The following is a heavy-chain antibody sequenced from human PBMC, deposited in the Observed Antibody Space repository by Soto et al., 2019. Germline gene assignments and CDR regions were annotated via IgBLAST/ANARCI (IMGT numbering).Heavy chain of an antibody. CDR1: VYSFSRYW. CDR2: IYPGDSEI. CDR3: ARRRRSGSDYYYNYGMGV. D-gene: IGHD1-26*01. V-gene: IGHV5-51*01. J-gene: IGHJ6*02. Sequence: ESLKISCKGPVYSFSRYWIGWVRQMPGKGLEWMGIIYPGDSEIRYSPSFQGQVTISADTSISTAYLQWSSLKASDTAIYYCARRRRSGSDYYYNYGMGVWGQGTTVTVSS.